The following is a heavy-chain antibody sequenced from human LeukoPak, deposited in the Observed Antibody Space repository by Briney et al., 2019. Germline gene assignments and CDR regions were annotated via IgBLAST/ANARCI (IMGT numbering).Heavy chain of an antibody. CDR3: ARDDDYGDYNDY. V-gene: IGHV3-53*01. CDR1: GFTVSSNY. D-gene: IGHD4-17*01. CDR2: IYSGGST. J-gene: IGHJ4*02. Sequence: GGSLRLSCAASGFTVSSNYMSWVRQTPGKGLEWVSVIYSGGSTYYADSVKGRFTISRDNSKNTLYLQMNSLRAEGTAVYYCARDDDYGDYNDYWGQGTLVTVFS.